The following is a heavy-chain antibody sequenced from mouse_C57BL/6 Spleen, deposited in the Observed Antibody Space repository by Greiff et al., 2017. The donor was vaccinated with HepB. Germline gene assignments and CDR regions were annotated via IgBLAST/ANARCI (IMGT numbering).Heavy chain of an antibody. D-gene: IGHD3-3*01. CDR1: GYTFTSYW. V-gene: IGHV1-50*01. CDR3: ARSEGHFDY. J-gene: IGHJ2*01. CDR2: IDPSDSYT. Sequence: QVQLQQPGAELVKPGASVKLSCKASGYTFTSYWMQWVKQRPGQGLEWIGEIDPSDSYTNYNQKFKGKATLTVDTSSSTAYMQLSSLTSEDSAVYYCARSEGHFDYWGQGTTLTVSS.